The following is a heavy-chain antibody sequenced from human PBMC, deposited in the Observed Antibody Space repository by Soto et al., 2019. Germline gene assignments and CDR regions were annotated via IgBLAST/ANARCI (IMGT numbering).Heavy chain of an antibody. CDR1: GGSISSGGYS. Sequence: PXESLSLPCAVSGGSISSGGYSWRWIRQPPGKGLEWIGYIYHSGSTYYNPSLKSRVTISVDRSKNQFSLKLSSVTAADTAVYYCDRTSLVPHDAFDIWGQGTMVTVSS. J-gene: IGHJ3*02. V-gene: IGHV4-30-2*01. CDR3: DRTSLVPHDAFDI. D-gene: IGHD1-26*01. CDR2: IYHSGST.